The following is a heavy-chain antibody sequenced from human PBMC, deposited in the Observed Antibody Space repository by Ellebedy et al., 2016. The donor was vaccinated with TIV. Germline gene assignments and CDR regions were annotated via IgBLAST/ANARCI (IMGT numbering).Heavy chain of an antibody. CDR1: GFTLSNYW. CDR3: ARAIYGASYL. Sequence: GESLKISCTASGFTLSNYWMTWVRQAPGKGLEWVANINEDGTKQHYVDYVKGRFTISRDDAGNSLYLQMNSLGAEDTAVYYCARAIYGASYLWGRGTLVTVSS. J-gene: IGHJ2*01. CDR2: INEDGTKQ. D-gene: IGHD4-17*01. V-gene: IGHV3-7*01.